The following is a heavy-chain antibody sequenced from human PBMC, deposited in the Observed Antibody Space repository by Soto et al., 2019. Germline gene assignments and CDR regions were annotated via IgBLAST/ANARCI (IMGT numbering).Heavy chain of an antibody. V-gene: IGHV3-23*01. J-gene: IGHJ4*02. CDR3: AKDLAPYYGGIYSSY. CDR2: ISGSGGST. Sequence: PEGSLRRTCVASGFTFSIYTMSWVRQAPGKGLEWVSAISGSGGSTYYADSVKGRFTISRDNSKNTLYLQMNSLRAEDTAVYYCAKDLAPYYGGIYSSYWGQGTLVTVSS. D-gene: IGHD4-17*01. CDR1: GFTFSIYT.